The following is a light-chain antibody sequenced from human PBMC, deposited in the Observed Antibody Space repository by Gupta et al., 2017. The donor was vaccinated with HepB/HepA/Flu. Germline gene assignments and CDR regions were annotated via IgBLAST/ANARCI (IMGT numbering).Light chain of an antibody. Sequence: QSVLTQPPSVSGAPGQRVTISCTGSSSNIGAGYDVHWYRQRAGTAPKLLIFGISDRPSGAPDRFSGTKYATSAAVAITGLQAEDEADYYWQSYDSRRSGYVFGAGTKFTVL. CDR1: SSNIGAGYD. J-gene: IGLJ1*01. V-gene: IGLV1-40*01. CDR2: GIS. CDR3: QSYDSRRSGYV.